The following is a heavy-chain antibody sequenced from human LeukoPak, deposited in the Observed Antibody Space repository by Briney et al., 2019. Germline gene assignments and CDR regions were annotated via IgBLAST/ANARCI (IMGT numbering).Heavy chain of an antibody. J-gene: IGHJ4*02. Sequence: SETLSLTCAVYGGPFSGYYWTWICQPPGKGLEWIGEINQGGTTNYNPSLRSRVTILIDTSRNQFSLRLSSVTAADTAVYYCARGRLFSGYRGNVGHEDFDYWGQGSLVTVSS. CDR3: ARGRLFSGYRGNVGHEDFDY. CDR1: GGPFSGYY. V-gene: IGHV4-34*01. CDR2: INQGGTT. D-gene: IGHD5-12*01.